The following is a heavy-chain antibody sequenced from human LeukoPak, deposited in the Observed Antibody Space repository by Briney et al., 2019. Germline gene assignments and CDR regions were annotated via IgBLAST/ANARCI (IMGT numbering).Heavy chain of an antibody. V-gene: IGHV1-2*02. J-gene: IGHJ1*01. CDR2: INPNSGGT. Sequence: GASVKVSCKASGYTFTGYYMHWVRQAPGQGLEWMGWINPNSGGTNYAQKFQGRVTMTRDTSISTAYMELSRLRSDDTAVYYCARGLLWDFPEYFQHWGQGTLVTVSS. D-gene: IGHD1-26*01. CDR3: ARGLLWDFPEYFQH. CDR1: GYTFTGYY.